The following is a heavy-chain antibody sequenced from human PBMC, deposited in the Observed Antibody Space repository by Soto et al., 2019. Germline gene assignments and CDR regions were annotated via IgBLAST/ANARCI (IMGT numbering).Heavy chain of an antibody. CDR1: GFRFSDFY. CDR2: ISTSGTNE. J-gene: IGHJ4*02. CDR3: ARGVVAGVSIGY. D-gene: IGHD2-15*01. V-gene: IGHV3-11*04. Sequence: PGGSLRLSCAASGFRFSDFYMTWIRQAPGKGLEWVSYISTSGTNEFYADSVKGRFTISRDNAKNSLYLQMNSLRAEDTAVYYCARGVVAGVSIGYWGQGTLVTVSS.